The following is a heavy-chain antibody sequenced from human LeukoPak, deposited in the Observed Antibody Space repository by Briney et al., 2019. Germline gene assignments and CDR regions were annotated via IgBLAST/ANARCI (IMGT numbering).Heavy chain of an antibody. V-gene: IGHV4-39*07. Sequence: PSETLSLTCTVSGGSIGSLNHYWGWIRQPPGKGLGWLGTIYYNGATQYNPSLKSRVTLSVDTSKNQFSLKLTSVTAADTAVYYCAKEGRYDSSSRETDYWGQGILVTVSS. J-gene: IGHJ4*02. CDR3: AKEGRYDSSSRETDY. D-gene: IGHD6-6*01. CDR1: GGSIGSLNHY. CDR2: IYYNGAT.